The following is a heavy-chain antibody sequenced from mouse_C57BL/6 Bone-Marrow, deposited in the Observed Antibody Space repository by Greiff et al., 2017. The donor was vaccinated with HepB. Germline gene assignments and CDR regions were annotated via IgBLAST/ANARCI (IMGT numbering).Heavy chain of an antibody. Sequence: EVKLMESGGGLVKPGGSLKLSCAASGFTFSSYAMSWVRQTPEKRLEWVATISDGGSYTYYPDNVKGRFTISRDNAKNNLYLQMSHLKSEDTAMYYCARDRSDYDGYYAMDYWGQGTSVTVSS. CDR2: ISDGGSYT. J-gene: IGHJ4*01. CDR1: GFTFSSYA. CDR3: ARDRSDYDGYYAMDY. D-gene: IGHD2-4*01. V-gene: IGHV5-4*01.